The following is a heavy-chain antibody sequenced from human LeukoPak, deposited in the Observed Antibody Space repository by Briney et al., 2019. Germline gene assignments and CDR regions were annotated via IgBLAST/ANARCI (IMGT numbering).Heavy chain of an antibody. CDR1: GFTFSSYA. CDR2: ISGSGGST. CDR3: AKDRGKYGDYDY. Sequence: GGSLRLSCAASGFTFSSYAMGWVRQAPGKGLEWVSAISGSGGSTYYADSVKGRFTISRDNSKNTLYLQMNSLRAEDTAVYYCAKDRGKYGDYDYWGQGTLVTVSS. V-gene: IGHV3-23*01. D-gene: IGHD4-17*01. J-gene: IGHJ4*02.